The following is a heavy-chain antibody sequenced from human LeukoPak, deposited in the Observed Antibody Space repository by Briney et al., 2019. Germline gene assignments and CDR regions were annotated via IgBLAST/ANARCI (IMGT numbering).Heavy chain of an antibody. V-gene: IGHV3-48*03. CDR1: GFTFSSYE. Sequence: PGGSLRLSCAASGFTFSSYEMNWVRQAPGKGLEWVSYISSCGSTIYYADSVKGRFTISRDNAKNSLYLQMNSLRAEGTAVYYCAELGITMFGGVWGKGTTVTISS. J-gene: IGHJ6*04. CDR3: AELGITMFGGV. CDR2: ISSCGSTI. D-gene: IGHD3-10*02.